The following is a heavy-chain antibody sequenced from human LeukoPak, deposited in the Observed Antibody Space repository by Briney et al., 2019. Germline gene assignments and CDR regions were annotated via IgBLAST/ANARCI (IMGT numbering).Heavy chain of an antibody. CDR1: GFTVSTNY. Sequence: PGGSLRLSCVVSGFTVSTNYMSWVRQAPGKGLEWVSLIYSGGSTYYADSVKGRFIISRDNSKNTLYLQMNSLRAEDTAVYYCARVGQCLSYYLDYWGQGTLVTVSS. V-gene: IGHV3-66*01. D-gene: IGHD5/OR15-5a*01. J-gene: IGHJ4*02. CDR3: ARVGQCLSYYLDY. CDR2: IYSGGST.